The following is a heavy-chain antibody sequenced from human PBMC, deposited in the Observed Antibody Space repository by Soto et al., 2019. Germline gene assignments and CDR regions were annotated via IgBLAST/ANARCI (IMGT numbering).Heavy chain of an antibody. CDR1: GFTFSSYS. Sequence: EVQLVESGGGLVKPGGSLRLSCAASGFTFSSYSMNWVRQAPGKGLEWVSSISSSSSYIYYADSVKGRFTISRDNAKNSLYLQMNSLRAEDTAVYSCASVGDGYKFAYWGQGTLVTVSS. D-gene: IGHD1-26*01. CDR2: ISSSSSYI. V-gene: IGHV3-21*01. CDR3: ASVGDGYKFAY. J-gene: IGHJ4*02.